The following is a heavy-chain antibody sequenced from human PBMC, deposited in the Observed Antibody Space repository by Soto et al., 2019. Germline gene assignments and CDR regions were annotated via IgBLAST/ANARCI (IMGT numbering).Heavy chain of an antibody. CDR2: IYHSGST. CDR3: ARFITTVPNLAFDI. J-gene: IGHJ3*02. Sequence: QVQLQESGPGLVKPSGTLSLTCAVSGGSISSSNWWSWVRQPPGKGLEWIGEIYHSGSTNYNPSLNRRHTLXVXKXXHQFPLKLGSVTAADTPVFYCARFITTVPNLAFDIWGQGTMVTVSS. V-gene: IGHV4-4*02. D-gene: IGHD4-17*01. CDR1: GGSISSSNW.